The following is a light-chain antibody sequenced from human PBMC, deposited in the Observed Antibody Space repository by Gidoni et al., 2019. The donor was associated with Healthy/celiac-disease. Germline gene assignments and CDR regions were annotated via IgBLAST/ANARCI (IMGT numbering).Light chain of an antibody. CDR1: QSIRSW. CDR3: QQYNSYPWT. J-gene: IGKJ1*01. CDR2: EAS. Sequence: DIQLTQSPSTLSASVGDRVTITCRANQSIRSWLAWYQQKPGKAPKRLLYEASSLESGVPSRFSGCGSGTEFTLTISSLQPDDFATYYCQQYNSYPWTFGQGTKVEIK. V-gene: IGKV1-5*03.